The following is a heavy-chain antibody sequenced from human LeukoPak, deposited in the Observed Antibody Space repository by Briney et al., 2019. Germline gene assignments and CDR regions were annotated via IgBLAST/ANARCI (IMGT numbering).Heavy chain of an antibody. CDR1: GFTFSTYA. Sequence: GGSLRLSCAASGFTFSTYAMHWVRQAPGKGLEWMAVISYDGSEKYYADSVKGRFIISRDKSKNTLYLQMNSLRAEDTAAYYCARETEAFDYWGQGTLVTVSS. V-gene: IGHV3-30-3*01. J-gene: IGHJ4*02. CDR3: ARETEAFDY. CDR2: ISYDGSEK.